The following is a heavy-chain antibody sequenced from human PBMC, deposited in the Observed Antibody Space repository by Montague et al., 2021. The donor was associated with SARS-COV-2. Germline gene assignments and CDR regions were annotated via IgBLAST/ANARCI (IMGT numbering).Heavy chain of an antibody. CDR3: ARLGDGVVPSPRLGLGHYYSYCYMRD. J-gene: IGHJ6*03. CDR2: IHHGGST. D-gene: IGHD3-10*01. CDR1: GGSFSTYS. Sequence: SETLSLTCAVHGGSFSTYSWNWIRQPPGKGLEWIGEIHHGGSTNXNPSLKGRVTISADTSKNQFSLKLTSVAAADTAVYYCARLGDGVVPSPRLGLGHYYSYCYMRDWGKGTTVTVSS. V-gene: IGHV4-34*01.